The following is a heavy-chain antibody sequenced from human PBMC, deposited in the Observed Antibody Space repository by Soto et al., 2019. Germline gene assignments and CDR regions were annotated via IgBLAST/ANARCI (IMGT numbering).Heavy chain of an antibody. V-gene: IGHV3-23*01. J-gene: IGHJ6*02. CDR2: ISGSGGNT. CDR3: AKDWPAADSHYYYGMDV. CDR1: GFTFSSYA. D-gene: IGHD2-2*01. Sequence: GGSLRLSCAASGFTFSSYAMSWVRQAPGKGLEWVSAISGSGGNTYYADSVKGHFHISRDNSKNTLYLQMNSLRAEDTAVYYCAKDWPAADSHYYYGMDVWGQGTTVTVSS.